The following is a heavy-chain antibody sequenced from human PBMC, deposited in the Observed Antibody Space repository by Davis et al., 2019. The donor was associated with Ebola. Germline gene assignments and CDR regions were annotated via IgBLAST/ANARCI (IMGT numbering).Heavy chain of an antibody. V-gene: IGHV4-59*03. J-gene: IGHJ4*02. CDR1: GFSISSHY. D-gene: IGHD3-10*01. CDR3: SERGSSV. Sequence: PSETLSLTCTVSGFSISSHYLSWIRQPPGKRLEWFGSIYYTGTAYYNSSLASRATISVDTSKNQFSLKLTSVTAADTAMYYCSERGSSVWGQGTLVTVSS. CDR2: IYYTGTA.